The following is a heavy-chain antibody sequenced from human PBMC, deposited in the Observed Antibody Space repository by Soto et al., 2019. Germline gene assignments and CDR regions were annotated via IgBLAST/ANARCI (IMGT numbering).Heavy chain of an antibody. Sequence: PGGSLRLSCAASGFTFSSYGMHWVRQAPGKGLEWVAVIWYDGSNKYYADSVKGRFTISRDNSKNTLYLQMNSLRAEDTAVYYCARERSSRWELLKPYDAFDIWGQGTMVTVSS. CDR1: GFTFSSYG. CDR3: ARERSSRWELLKPYDAFDI. D-gene: IGHD1-26*01. J-gene: IGHJ3*02. V-gene: IGHV3-33*01. CDR2: IWYDGSNK.